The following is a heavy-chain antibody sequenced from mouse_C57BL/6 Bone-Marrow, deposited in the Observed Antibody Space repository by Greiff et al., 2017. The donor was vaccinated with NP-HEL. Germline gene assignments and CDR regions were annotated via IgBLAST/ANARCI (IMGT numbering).Heavy chain of an antibody. Sequence: QVQLQQSGPELVKPGASVKISCKASGYAFSSSWMNWVKQRHGKGLEWIGRFYPGDGDTNYNGKFKGKATLTADKSSSTAYMQLSSLTSEDSAVYFCARSGDGYYGDYGGKGTTLTVSS. CDR3: ARSGDGYYGDY. J-gene: IGHJ2*01. D-gene: IGHD2-3*01. CDR1: GYAFSSSW. CDR2: FYPGDGDT. V-gene: IGHV1-82*01.